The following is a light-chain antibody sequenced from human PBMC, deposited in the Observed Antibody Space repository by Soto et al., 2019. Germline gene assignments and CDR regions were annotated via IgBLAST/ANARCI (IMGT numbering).Light chain of an antibody. Sequence: LMTQSPLSLPVTPGEPAFISCRSSQRLLHSNGYNYLAWYLQKPGQSPQLLIYLGSSRSSGVPDRFSATGSGTYFTLKISRVEAEDVGTYYCMQGLQVPPTFGQGTRLE. V-gene: IGKV2-28*01. CDR2: LGS. J-gene: IGKJ5*01. CDR3: MQGLQVPPT. CDR1: QRLLHSNGYNY.